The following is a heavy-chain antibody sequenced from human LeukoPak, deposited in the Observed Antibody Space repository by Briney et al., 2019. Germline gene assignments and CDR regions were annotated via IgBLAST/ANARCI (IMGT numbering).Heavy chain of an antibody. D-gene: IGHD3-10*02. CDR1: GGSFSGYY. CDR2: INHSGST. V-gene: IGHV4-34*01. J-gene: IGHJ4*02. Sequence: SETLSLTCAVYGGSFSGYYWSWIRQPPGKGLEWIGEINHSGSTNYNPSLKSRVTISVDTSKNQFSLKLSSVTAADTAVYYCARGVWGVRPVDYWGQGTLVTVSS. CDR3: ARGVWGVRPVDY.